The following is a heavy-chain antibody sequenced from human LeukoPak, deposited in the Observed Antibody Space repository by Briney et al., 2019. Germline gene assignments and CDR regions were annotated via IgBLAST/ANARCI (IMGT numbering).Heavy chain of an antibody. CDR3: GRDYYYGTSAPYNFGIDV. J-gene: IGHJ6*02. V-gene: IGHV1-18*04. CDR1: GYTLTKYG. D-gene: IGHD3-10*01. Sequence: GASVKVSCEASGYTLTKYGIGWVRQAPGQGPEWMGWISGYNGNTNYAQKFQGRVTMTTDTSTSTAYMELRDLKSDDTAVYYCGRDYYYGTSAPYNFGIDVWGQGTTVTVSS. CDR2: ISGYNGNT.